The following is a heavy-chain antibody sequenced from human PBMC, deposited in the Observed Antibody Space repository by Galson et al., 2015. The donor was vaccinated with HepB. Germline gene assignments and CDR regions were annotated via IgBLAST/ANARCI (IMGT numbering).Heavy chain of an antibody. D-gene: IGHD1-26*01. CDR2: IDWGDDK. J-gene: IGHJ3*02. CDR3: ARIRIVGATTDAFDI. CDR1: GFSLSTSGMC. V-gene: IGHV2-70*11. Sequence: PALVKPTQTLTLTCTFSGFSLSTSGMCVSWIRQPPGKALEWLARIDWGDDKYYSTSLKTRLTISKDTSKNQVVLTMTNMDPVDTATYYCARIRIVGATTDAFDIWGQGTMVIVSS.